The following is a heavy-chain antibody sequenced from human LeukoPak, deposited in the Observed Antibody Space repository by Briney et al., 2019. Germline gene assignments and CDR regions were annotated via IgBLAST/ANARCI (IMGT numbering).Heavy chain of an antibody. J-gene: IGHJ4*02. D-gene: IGHD3-10*01. V-gene: IGHV3-15*01. CDR2: IKSKTDGGTT. Sequence: KPGGSLRLSCAASGFTFSNAWMSWVRQAPGKGLEWVGRIKSKTDGGTTDYATPVKGRITISRDDSKNTLYLQMYSLKTEDTAVYYCTSYSHYYFDYWGQGTLVTVSS. CDR1: GFTFSNAW. CDR3: TSYSHYYFDY.